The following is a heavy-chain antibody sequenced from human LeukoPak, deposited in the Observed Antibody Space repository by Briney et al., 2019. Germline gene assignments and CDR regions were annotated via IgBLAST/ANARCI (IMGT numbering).Heavy chain of an antibody. J-gene: IGHJ4*02. D-gene: IGHD3-10*01. CDR1: GGSISSGDYY. Sequence: PSETLSLTCTVSGGSISSGDYYWSWIRQSPGKGLEWIGYIYYSGTTNYSPSLKSRVTISIDTSKDQFSLKLTSVTAADTAVYYCARARGDLGFDFWGQGHLVTVSP. V-gene: IGHV4-61*08. CDR2: IYYSGTT. CDR3: ARARGDLGFDF.